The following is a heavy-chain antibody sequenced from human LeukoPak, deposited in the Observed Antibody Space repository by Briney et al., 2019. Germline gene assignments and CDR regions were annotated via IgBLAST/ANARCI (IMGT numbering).Heavy chain of an antibody. D-gene: IGHD2-2*01. J-gene: IGHJ4*02. Sequence: ASVKVSCKASGYTFTSYAMNWVRQAPGQGLEWMGWINTNTGNPTYAQGFTGRFVSSLDTSVSTAYLQISSLKAEDTAVYYCARGRDIVVVPAAMRYWGQGTLVTVSS. V-gene: IGHV7-4-1*02. CDR3: ARGRDIVVVPAAMRY. CDR2: INTNTGNP. CDR1: GYTFTSYA.